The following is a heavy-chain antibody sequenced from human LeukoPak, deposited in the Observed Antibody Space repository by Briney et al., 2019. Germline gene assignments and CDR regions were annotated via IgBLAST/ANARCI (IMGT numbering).Heavy chain of an antibody. CDR3: TRETSSRYFDF. CDR2: MNPNSGRT. CDR1: GYTLTSYD. V-gene: IGHV1-8*01. J-gene: IGHJ4*02. Sequence: ASVKVSCKASGYTLTSYDINWVRQATGQGLEWMGWMNPNSGRTGYAQKFRDRISITRNTSISTAYMELSSLTSEDTGVYYCTRETSSRYFDFWGQGTLVTVSS.